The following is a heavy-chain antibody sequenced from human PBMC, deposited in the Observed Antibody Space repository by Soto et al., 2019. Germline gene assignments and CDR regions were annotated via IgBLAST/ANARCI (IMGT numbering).Heavy chain of an antibody. V-gene: IGHV3-23*01. CDR2: ISGSAITT. Sequence: EVQLLDSGGGLVQPGGSLRLSCAASGFTFSSYAMSWVRQAPGKGLEWVSAISGSAITTYYADSVKGRFTISRDNSKNTVYLQMNSLRAEDTAIYYCAKVIVARGGMDVWGRGTTGTVSS. CDR1: GFTFSSYA. D-gene: IGHD6-6*01. J-gene: IGHJ6*02. CDR3: AKVIVARGGMDV.